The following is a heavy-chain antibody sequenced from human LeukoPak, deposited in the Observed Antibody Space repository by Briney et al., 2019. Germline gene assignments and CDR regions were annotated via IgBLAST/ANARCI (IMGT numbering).Heavy chain of an antibody. Sequence: SETLSLTCTVSGGSISSSSYYWGWIRQPPGKGLEWIGSIYYSGSTYYSPSLKSRVTISVDTSKNQFSLKLSSVTAADTAVYYCARADKGIVVVITTFFDYWGQGTLVTVSS. CDR3: ARADKGIVVVITTFFDY. CDR2: IYYSGST. CDR1: GGSISSSSYY. V-gene: IGHV4-39*07. D-gene: IGHD3-22*01. J-gene: IGHJ4*02.